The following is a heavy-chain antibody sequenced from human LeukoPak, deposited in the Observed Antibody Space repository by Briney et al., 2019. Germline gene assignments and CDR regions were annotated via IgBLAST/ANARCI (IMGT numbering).Heavy chain of an antibody. Sequence: KGGESLKISCKGSGYSFTSYWIDWARQMPGKGLEWMGIIYPGDSDTRYSPSFHGQVTISADKSVSTAYLQWSSLKASDTAMYYCARANYGDYDYWGQGTLVTVSS. CDR3: ARANYGDYDY. CDR2: IYPGDSDT. V-gene: IGHV5-51*01. CDR1: GYSFTSYW. J-gene: IGHJ4*02. D-gene: IGHD4-17*01.